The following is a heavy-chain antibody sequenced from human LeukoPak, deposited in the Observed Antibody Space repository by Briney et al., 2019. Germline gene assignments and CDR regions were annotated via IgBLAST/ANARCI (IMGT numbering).Heavy chain of an antibody. D-gene: IGHD4-17*01. CDR3: AKDRLITVPKLEDDVFDI. CDR1: GFTFDDYA. Sequence: GGSLRLSCAASGFTFDDYAMHCVRQAPGKGLEWVSGISWNSGSTAYADSVKGRFTISRDNSKNSLYLQMNSLRAEDTAFYYCAKDRLITVPKLEDDVFDIWGQGTMVTVSS. CDR2: ISWNSGST. J-gene: IGHJ3*02. V-gene: IGHV3-9*01.